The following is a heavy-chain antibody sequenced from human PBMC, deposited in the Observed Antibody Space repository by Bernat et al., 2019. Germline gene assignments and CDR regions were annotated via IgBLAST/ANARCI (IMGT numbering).Heavy chain of an antibody. V-gene: IGHV3-74*01. Sequence: EVQLVESGGGLVKPGGSLRLSCAASGFTFSNAWMNWVRQAPGKGLEWVGRINSDGSSTSYADSVKGRFTISRDNAKNTLYLQMNSLRAEDTAVYYCARDGGNYWGWFDPWGQGTLVTVSS. CDR1: GFTFSNAW. CDR3: ARDGGNYWGWFDP. D-gene: IGHD1-26*01. CDR2: INSDGSST. J-gene: IGHJ5*02.